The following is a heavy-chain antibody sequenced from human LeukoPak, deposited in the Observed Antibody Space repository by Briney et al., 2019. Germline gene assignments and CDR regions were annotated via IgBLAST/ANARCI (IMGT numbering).Heavy chain of an antibody. Sequence: ASVKVSCKASGYTFTGYFVHWVRQAPGQGLEWLGWINPNSGGTNYAQKFQGRVSMTRGTSIGTAYMELRSLRSDDTAVYYCARDGPSPGAFDIWGQGTMVTVSS. CDR2: INPNSGGT. J-gene: IGHJ3*02. V-gene: IGHV1-2*02. CDR3: ARDGPSPGAFDI. D-gene: IGHD3/OR15-3a*01. CDR1: GYTFTGYF.